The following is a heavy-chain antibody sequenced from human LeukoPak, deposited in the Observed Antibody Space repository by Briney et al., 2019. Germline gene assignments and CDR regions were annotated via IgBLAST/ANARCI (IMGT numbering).Heavy chain of an antibody. CDR3: ARYAHDSSGYYYYFDY. CDR1: GYSFTSYW. Sequence: GECLKISCKGSGYSFTSYWIGWVRQMPGKGLEWMGIIYPGDSDTRYSPSFQGQVTISADKSISTAYLQWSSLKASDTAMYYCARYAHDSSGYYYYFDYWGQGTLVTVSS. V-gene: IGHV5-51*01. D-gene: IGHD3-22*01. CDR2: IYPGDSDT. J-gene: IGHJ4*02.